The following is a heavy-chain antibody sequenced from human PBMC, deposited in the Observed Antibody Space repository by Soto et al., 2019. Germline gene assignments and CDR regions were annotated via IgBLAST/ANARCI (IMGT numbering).Heavy chain of an antibody. V-gene: IGHV3-23*01. CDR1: GFTFSSYA. Sequence: GGSLRLSCAASGFTFSSYAMSWVRQAPGKGLEWVSAISGSGGSTYYADSVKGRFTISRDNSKNTLYLQMNSLRAEDTAVYYCAKEGYYYGSGSYYTYYYYYYMDVWGKGTTVTVSS. CDR3: AKEGYYYGSGSYYTYYYYYYMDV. CDR2: ISGSGGST. J-gene: IGHJ6*03. D-gene: IGHD3-10*01.